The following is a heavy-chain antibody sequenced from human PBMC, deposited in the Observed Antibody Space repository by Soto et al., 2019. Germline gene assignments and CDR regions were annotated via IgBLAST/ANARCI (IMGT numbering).Heavy chain of an antibody. CDR2: FDPEDGET. Sequence: GASVKVSCKVSGYTLTELSMHWVRQAPGKGLEWMGGFDPEDGETIYAQKFQGRVSMTEDTSTDTAYMELSSLRSEDTAVYYCATGPILSANIAAAGTGLPAYYYYGMDFWGQGTTVPVSS. D-gene: IGHD6-13*01. CDR1: GYTLTELS. V-gene: IGHV1-24*01. CDR3: ATGPILSANIAAAGTGLPAYYYYGMDF. J-gene: IGHJ6*02.